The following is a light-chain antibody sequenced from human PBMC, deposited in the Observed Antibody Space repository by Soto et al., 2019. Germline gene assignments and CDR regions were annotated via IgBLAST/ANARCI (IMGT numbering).Light chain of an antibody. CDR2: GAS. Sequence: EILLTQSPDTLSLSPGERATLYFRASQSIDSTHLVWYQQKPGQAPRLLICGASRRATGIPDRFSGSGSGTDFTLTISRLEPEDFAVYYCQQYVSSPWAFGQGTKVDIK. J-gene: IGKJ1*01. CDR3: QQYVSSPWA. V-gene: IGKV3-20*01. CDR1: QSIDSTH.